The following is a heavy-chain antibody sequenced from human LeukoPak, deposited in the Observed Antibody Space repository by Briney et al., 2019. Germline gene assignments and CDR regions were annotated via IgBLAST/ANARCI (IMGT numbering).Heavy chain of an antibody. CDR2: IYPGDSDT. CDR1: GYSFTSYW. J-gene: IGHJ4*02. Sequence: GESLKISCKGSGYSFTSYWIGWVRQMPGKGLEWMGIIYPGDSDTRYSPSFQGQVTISADKPISTAYLQWSSLKASDTAMYYCARQASQVYSGYGRGNFDYWGQGTLVTVSS. D-gene: IGHD5-12*01. CDR3: ARQASQVYSGYGRGNFDY. V-gene: IGHV5-51*01.